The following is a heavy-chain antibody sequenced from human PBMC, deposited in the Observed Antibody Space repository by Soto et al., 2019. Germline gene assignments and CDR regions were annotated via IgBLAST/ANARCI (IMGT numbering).Heavy chain of an antibody. CDR2: ISYRGST. J-gene: IGHJ5*02. CDR3: ASSGIVGREVNTWFDP. CDR1: AGSITTSY. V-gene: IGHV4-59*01. D-gene: IGHD3-22*01. Sequence: SETLSLTCTVPAGSITTSYWSWIRQPLGKALEWIGYISYRGSTNYNPSLKSRLTISIDTSKSQISLKLTSMTTADTAVYYCASSGIVGREVNTWFDPWGQGTLVTVSS.